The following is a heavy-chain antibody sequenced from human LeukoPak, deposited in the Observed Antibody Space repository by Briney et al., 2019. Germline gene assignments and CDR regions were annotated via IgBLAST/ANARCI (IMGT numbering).Heavy chain of an antibody. J-gene: IGHJ4*02. CDR2: INHSGST. V-gene: IGHV4-34*01. CDR1: GGSFNGYY. D-gene: IGHD2-15*01. Sequence: PSETLSLTCGVHGGSFNGYYWSWIRQPPGKGLEWIGEINHSGSTNYNPSLKTRVTMSIDTSKNQFSLKLRSVTAADTAIYYCARRVVVAAAPYYFDDWGQGTLVTVSS. CDR3: ARRVVVAAAPYYFDD.